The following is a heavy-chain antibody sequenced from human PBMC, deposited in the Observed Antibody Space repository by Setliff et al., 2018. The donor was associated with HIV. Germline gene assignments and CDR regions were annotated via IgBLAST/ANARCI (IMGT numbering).Heavy chain of an antibody. D-gene: IGHD1-26*01. Sequence: GGSLRLSCAASGFTFSSYAMSWVRQAPGKGLEWVSAISGSGGSTYYADSVKGRFTISRDNSKNTLYLQMNSQRAEDTAVYYCAKVGYSGSYQGAFDYWGQGTLVTVSS. V-gene: IGHV3-23*01. CDR2: ISGSGGST. CDR3: AKVGYSGSYQGAFDY. J-gene: IGHJ4*02. CDR1: GFTFSSYA.